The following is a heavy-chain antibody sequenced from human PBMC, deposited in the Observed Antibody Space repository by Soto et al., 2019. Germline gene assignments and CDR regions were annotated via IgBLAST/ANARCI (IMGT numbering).Heavy chain of an antibody. CDR1: GGSISYEYYH. V-gene: IGHV4-30-4*08. CDR2: IHYSGSI. Sequence: QVQLQQSGPGLVKPSQTLSLTCTVSGGSISYEYYHWTWIRQSPGKGLEWIGYIHYSGSIIYNPSFKTRVTISVDTSKNPLSLPLSSVTAAHTAVYFCAREDDGGDRDYYGLDVWGQGTTVTVSS. J-gene: IGHJ6*02. CDR3: AREDDGGDRDYYGLDV. D-gene: IGHD2-21*02.